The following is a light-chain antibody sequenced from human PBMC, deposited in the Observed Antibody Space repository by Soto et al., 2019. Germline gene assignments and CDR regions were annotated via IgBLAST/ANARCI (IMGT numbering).Light chain of an antibody. CDR3: QQSASTPQT. Sequence: EVVMTQSPATLYVSPGERVTLSCRASQAVGYNLAWYQHKPGQAPRLLIYGASTRVTGIPTRFSGSGSGTEFTLTISSLQPEDFATYYCQQSASTPQTFGGGTRVEIK. J-gene: IGKJ4*01. CDR2: GAS. V-gene: IGKV3-15*01. CDR1: QAVGYN.